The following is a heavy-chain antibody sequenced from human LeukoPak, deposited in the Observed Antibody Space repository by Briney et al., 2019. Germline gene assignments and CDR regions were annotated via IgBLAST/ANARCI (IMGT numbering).Heavy chain of an antibody. J-gene: IGHJ4*02. Sequence: ASVKVSCKASGGTFSSYAISWVRQAPGQGLEWMGWISGNNDNPNYGQKFQGRFTVTTDSSTSTAYMELRNLTFDDTAVYYCARDGTSTDDYWGQGTLVTVSS. CDR1: GGTFSSYA. CDR3: ARDGTSTDDY. CDR2: ISGNNDNP. V-gene: IGHV1-18*01. D-gene: IGHD2-2*01.